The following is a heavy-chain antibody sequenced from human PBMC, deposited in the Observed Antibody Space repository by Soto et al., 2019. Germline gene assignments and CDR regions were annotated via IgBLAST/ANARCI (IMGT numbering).Heavy chain of an antibody. CDR3: ARAIFYDSSPY. CDR2: INHSGST. CDR1: GGSFSGYY. J-gene: IGHJ4*02. Sequence: PXETLSLTCAVYGGSFSGYYWSWIRQPPGKGLEWIGEINHSGSTNYNPSLKSRVTISVDTSKNQFSLKLSSVTAADTAVYYCARAIFYDSSPYWGQGTLVTVSS. V-gene: IGHV4-34*01. D-gene: IGHD3-22*01.